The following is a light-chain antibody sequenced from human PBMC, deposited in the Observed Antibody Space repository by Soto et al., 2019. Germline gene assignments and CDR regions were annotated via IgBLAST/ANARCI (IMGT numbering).Light chain of an antibody. CDR3: SSYAGSGTYV. CDR2: DVT. CDR1: SSDVGGYNY. V-gene: IGLV2-14*01. J-gene: IGLJ1*01. Sequence: SVLTQPASVSGSPGQSITISCTGTSSDVGGYNYASWYQQHPGKAPKLLIYDVTNRPSGVSNRFSGSKSGNTASLTISGLQAEDEADYYCSSYAGSGTYVFGTGTKVTVL.